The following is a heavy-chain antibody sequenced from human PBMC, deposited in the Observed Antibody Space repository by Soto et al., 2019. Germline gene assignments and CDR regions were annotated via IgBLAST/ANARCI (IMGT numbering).Heavy chain of an antibody. CDR3: AKALGELSPESYDY. CDR2: ISYDGSDK. D-gene: IGHD3-16*02. J-gene: IGHJ4*02. Sequence: QVQLVESGGGVVQPGRSLRLSCAASGFTFSSYGMHWVRQAPGKGLEWVAVISYDGSDKYYADSVKGRFTISRDNSKNPLNLQMNSLRADETAVYYCAKALGELSPESYDYWGQGTLITVSS. V-gene: IGHV3-30*18. CDR1: GFTFSSYG.